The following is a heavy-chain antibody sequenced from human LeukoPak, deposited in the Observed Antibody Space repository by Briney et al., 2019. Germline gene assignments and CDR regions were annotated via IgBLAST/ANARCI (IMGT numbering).Heavy chain of an antibody. Sequence: PSETLSLTCAVSGGSFSGYFWSWIREPPGKGLEWIGEINHTGGTTYTPSLKSRVTISVDTSKNQFSLRLSSVTAADTAVYYCARTRTDARRHCSSTSCPVDAFDIWGQGTMVTASS. J-gene: IGHJ3*02. CDR3: ARTRTDARRHCSSTSCPVDAFDI. CDR2: INHTGGT. D-gene: IGHD2-2*01. CDR1: GGSFSGYF. V-gene: IGHV4-34*01.